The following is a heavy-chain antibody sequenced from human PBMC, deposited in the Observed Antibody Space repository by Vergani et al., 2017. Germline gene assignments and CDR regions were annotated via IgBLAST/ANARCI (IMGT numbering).Heavy chain of an antibody. Sequence: VQLVESGGGLVQPGGSLRLSCTLSGFTLNTYGIHWVRQAPGKGLEWVSFIRYDGSSEYYGDSVKGRFTISRDKSQNTVNLQMNSLRTEDTAVYYCAKDLNYYDSSGFRGFDYWGQGTLVTVSS. D-gene: IGHD3-22*01. CDR2: IRYDGSSE. CDR3: AKDLNYYDSSGFRGFDY. CDR1: GFTLNTYG. J-gene: IGHJ4*02. V-gene: IGHV3-30*02.